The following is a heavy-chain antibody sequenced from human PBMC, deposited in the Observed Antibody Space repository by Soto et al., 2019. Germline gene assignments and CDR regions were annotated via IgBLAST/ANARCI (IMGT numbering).Heavy chain of an antibody. CDR1: GFTFSSYS. CDR3: ARDGGGDLKAFDI. CDR2: ISSSSSYI. D-gene: IGHD3-16*01. V-gene: IGHV3-21*01. J-gene: IGHJ3*02. Sequence: EVQLVESGGGLVKPGGSLRLSCAASGFTFSSYSMNWVRQAPGKGLEWVSSISSSSSYIYYADSVKGRFTISRDNAKNPRHLKITSLGAEDPVVFYFARDGGGDLKAFDIWGQGTMVTVSS.